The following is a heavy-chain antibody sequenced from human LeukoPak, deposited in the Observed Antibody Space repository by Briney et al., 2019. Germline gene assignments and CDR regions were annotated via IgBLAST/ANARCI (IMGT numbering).Heavy chain of an antibody. Sequence: GGSLRLSCAASGFTFSSYGMHWVRQAPGKGLEWVAVISYDGSNKYYADSVKGRFTISRDNSKNTLYLQMNSLRAEDTAVYYCAKDSSYDILTGSSLGGMDVWGQGTTVTVSS. CDR2: ISYDGSNK. D-gene: IGHD3-9*01. CDR1: GFTFSSYG. CDR3: AKDSSYDILTGSSLGGMDV. J-gene: IGHJ6*02. V-gene: IGHV3-30*18.